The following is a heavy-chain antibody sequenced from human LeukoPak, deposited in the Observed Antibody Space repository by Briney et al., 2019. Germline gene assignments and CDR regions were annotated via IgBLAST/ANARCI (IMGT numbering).Heavy chain of an antibody. CDR2: IYYSGST. CDR1: GGSISSYY. Sequence: PSETLSLTCTVSGGSISSYYWSWIRQPPGKGLEWIGYIYYSGSTKYNPSLESRVTISVDTSKDQFSLKLSSVTAADTAVYYCARMYSSGWYTYWGQGTLVTVSS. J-gene: IGHJ4*02. V-gene: IGHV4-59*01. D-gene: IGHD6-19*01. CDR3: ARMYSSGWYTY.